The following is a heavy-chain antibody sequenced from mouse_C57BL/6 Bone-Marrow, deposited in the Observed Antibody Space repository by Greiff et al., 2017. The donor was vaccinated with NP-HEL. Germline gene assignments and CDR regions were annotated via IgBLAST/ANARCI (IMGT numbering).Heavy chain of an antibody. V-gene: IGHV14-4*01. Sequence: EVKLMESGAELVRPGASVKLSCTASGFNIKDDYMHWVKQRPEQGLEWIGWIDPENGDTEYASKFQGKATITADTSSNTAYLQLSSLTSEDTAVYYCTRVYGYFDVWGTGTTVTVSS. J-gene: IGHJ1*03. CDR1: GFNIKDDY. CDR2: IDPENGDT. CDR3: TRVYGYFDV.